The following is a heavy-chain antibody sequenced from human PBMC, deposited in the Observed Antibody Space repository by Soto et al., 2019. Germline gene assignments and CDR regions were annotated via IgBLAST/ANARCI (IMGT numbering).Heavy chain of an antibody. CDR3: AKGSLAWNDGSGAFDI. J-gene: IGHJ3*02. D-gene: IGHD1-1*01. CDR2: ISGSGGST. Sequence: GGSLRLSCAASGFTFSSYAMSWVRQAPGKGLEWVSAISGSGGSTYYADSVKGRFTISRDNSKNTLYLQMNSLRAEDTAVYYCAKGSLAWNDGSGAFDIWGQGTMVTVSS. CDR1: GFTFSSYA. V-gene: IGHV3-23*01.